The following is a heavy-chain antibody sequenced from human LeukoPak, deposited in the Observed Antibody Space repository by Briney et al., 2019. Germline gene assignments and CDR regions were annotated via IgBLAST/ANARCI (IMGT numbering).Heavy chain of an antibody. CDR1: GGSFSSYY. CDR3: ARAYYYDSSGFMYYFDY. Sequence: SETLSLTCAVYGGSFSSYYWSWIRQPPGKGLEWIGEINHSGSTNYNPSLKSRVTISVDTSKNQFSLKLSSVTAADTAVYYCARAYYYDSSGFMYYFDYWGQGTLVTVSS. J-gene: IGHJ4*02. D-gene: IGHD3-22*01. CDR2: INHSGST. V-gene: IGHV4-34*01.